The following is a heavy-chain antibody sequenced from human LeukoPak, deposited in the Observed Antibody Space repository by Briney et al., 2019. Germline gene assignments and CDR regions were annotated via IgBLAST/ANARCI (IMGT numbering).Heavy chain of an antibody. CDR1: GLTVSSNY. CDR3: ASQRGYSGYAWFDP. Sequence: GGSLRLSCAASGLTVSSNYMSWVRQAPGKGLEWVSVIYSGGSTYYADSVKGRFTISRDNSKNTLYLQMNSLRAEDTAVYYCASQRGYSGYAWFDPWGQGTLVTVSS. V-gene: IGHV3-66*04. J-gene: IGHJ5*02. D-gene: IGHD5-12*01. CDR2: IYSGGST.